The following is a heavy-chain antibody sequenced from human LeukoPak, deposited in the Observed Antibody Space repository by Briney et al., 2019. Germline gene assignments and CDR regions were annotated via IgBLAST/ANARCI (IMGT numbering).Heavy chain of an antibody. CDR2: IYGGGDT. J-gene: IGHJ4*02. V-gene: IGHV3-53*01. Sequence: PGGSLRLSCAVSGFTVSNDYMSWVRQAPGKGLEWVSVIYGGGDTYYADSVRGRFTISRDNFENTLFLQMDSLRAEDTAVYYCTRLLPSSHHFFDYWGQGTLVTVSS. CDR3: TRLLPSSHHFFDY. D-gene: IGHD6-6*01. CDR1: GFTVSNDY.